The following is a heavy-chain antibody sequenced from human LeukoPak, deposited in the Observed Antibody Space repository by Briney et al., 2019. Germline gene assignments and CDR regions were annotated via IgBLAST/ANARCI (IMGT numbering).Heavy chain of an antibody. J-gene: IGHJ4*02. CDR3: ARVVAGTGYYYFDY. CDR2: IYYSGST. CDR1: GGSISSYY. D-gene: IGHD6-19*01. Sequence: RPSETLSLTCTVSGGSISSYYWSWIRQPPGKGLEWIGYIYYSGSTNYNPSLKSRVTISVDTSKNQFSLKLSSVTAADTAVYYCARVVAGTGYYYFDYWGQGTLVTVSS. V-gene: IGHV4-59*08.